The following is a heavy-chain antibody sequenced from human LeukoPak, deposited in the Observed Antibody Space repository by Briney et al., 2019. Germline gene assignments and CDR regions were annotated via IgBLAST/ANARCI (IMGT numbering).Heavy chain of an antibody. CDR3: ARPAYYDFWSGYYQGGYYFDY. V-gene: IGHV3-30-3*01. J-gene: IGHJ4*02. D-gene: IGHD3-3*01. Sequence: GGSLRLSCAASGFTFSSYAMHWVRQAPGKGLEWVAVISYDGSNKYYADSVKGRFTISRDNSKNTLYLQMNSLRAEDTAVYYCARPAYYDFWSGYYQGGYYFDYWGQGTLVTVSS. CDR1: GFTFSSYA. CDR2: ISYDGSNK.